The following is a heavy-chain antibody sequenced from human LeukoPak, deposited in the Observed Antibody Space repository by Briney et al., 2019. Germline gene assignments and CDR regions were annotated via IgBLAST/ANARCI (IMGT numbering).Heavy chain of an antibody. J-gene: IGHJ4*02. CDR1: GGTFSSYA. V-gene: IGHV1-69*04. D-gene: IGHD6-13*01. CDR3: ARDVSIAAAGSPFDY. CDR2: IIPILGIA. Sequence: ASVKVSCKASGGTFSSYAISWVRQAPGQGLEWMGRIIPILGIANYAQKFQGRVTITADKSTSTAYMELSSLRSEDTAVYYCARDVSIAAAGSPFDYWGQGTLVTVSS.